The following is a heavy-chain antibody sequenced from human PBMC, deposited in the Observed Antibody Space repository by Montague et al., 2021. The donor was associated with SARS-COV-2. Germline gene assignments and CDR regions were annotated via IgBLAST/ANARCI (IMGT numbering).Heavy chain of an antibody. CDR1: GFSLSTSGMC. V-gene: IGHV2-70*11. CDR3: ARVQTTVAYDY. Sequence: PALVKPTQTLTLTCTFSGFSLSTSGMCVSWIRQPPGKTLEWLARIDWDXDKYYSTSLKTRLTISKDTSKNQVDLTMTNMDPVDTATYYCARVQTTVAYDYWGQGTLVTVSS. J-gene: IGHJ4*02. D-gene: IGHD4-23*01. CDR2: IDWDXDK.